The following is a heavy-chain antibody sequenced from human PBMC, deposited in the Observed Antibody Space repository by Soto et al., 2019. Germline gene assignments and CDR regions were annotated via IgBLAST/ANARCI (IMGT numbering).Heavy chain of an antibody. CDR1: GFTFNSHG. Sequence: QVQLVEAGGGVVQPGRSLRLSCGASGFTFNSHGMHWVRQAPGKELEWGAVISYEGSNNFYAESVKGRFTISRDNSKNTQYLQMMGLRREDTAVYYCARGAEYQLLSRDYFYGMDVWGQGTTVTVSS. CDR2: ISYEGSNN. D-gene: IGHD2-2*01. CDR3: ARGAEYQLLSRDYFYGMDV. J-gene: IGHJ6*02. V-gene: IGHV3-30*03.